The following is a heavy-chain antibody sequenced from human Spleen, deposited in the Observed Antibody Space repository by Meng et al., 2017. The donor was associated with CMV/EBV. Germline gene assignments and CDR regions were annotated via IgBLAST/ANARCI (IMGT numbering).Heavy chain of an antibody. V-gene: IGHV3-30-3*01. CDR2: ISYDGSNK. CDR3: ARAAYYDSSYFDY. J-gene: IGHJ4*02. CDR1: GFTFSSYA. Sequence: GESLKISCAASGFTFSSYAMHWVRQAPGKGLEWVAVISYDGSNKYYADSVNGRFTISRDNSKNTLYLQMNSLRAEDTAVYYCARAAYYDSSYFDYWGQGTLVTVSS. D-gene: IGHD3-22*01.